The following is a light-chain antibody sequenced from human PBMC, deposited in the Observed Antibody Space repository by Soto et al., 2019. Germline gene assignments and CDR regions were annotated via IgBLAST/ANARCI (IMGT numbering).Light chain of an antibody. CDR2: GAS. J-gene: IGKJ3*01. Sequence: VLTQSPGTLSLSPGERATLSCRASLSGSSSYLAWYQQKPGQAPRLLIYGASTRATGVPDRFSGSGSGTDFTLTISRREPEDFAVYYCQQYATSPFTFRPGTKVHIK. V-gene: IGKV3-20*01. CDR3: QQYATSPFT. CDR1: LSGSSSY.